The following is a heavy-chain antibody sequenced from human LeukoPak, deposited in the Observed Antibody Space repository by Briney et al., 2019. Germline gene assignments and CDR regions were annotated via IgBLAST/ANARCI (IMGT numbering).Heavy chain of an antibody. CDR2: ISAYNGNT. CDR3: ARDHYGDLPYDY. CDR1: GYTFTSYD. D-gene: IGHD4-17*01. Sequence: ASVKVSCKASGYTFTSYDINWVRQATGQGLEWMGWISAYNGNTNYAQKLQGRVTMTTDTSTSTAYMELRSLRSDDTAVYYCARDHYGDLPYDYWGQGTLVTVSS. V-gene: IGHV1-18*01. J-gene: IGHJ4*02.